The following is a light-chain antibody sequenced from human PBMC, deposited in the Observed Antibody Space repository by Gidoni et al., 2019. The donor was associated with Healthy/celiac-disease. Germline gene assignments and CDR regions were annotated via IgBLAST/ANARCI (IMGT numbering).Light chain of an antibody. CDR3: QQYGSSPVIT. V-gene: IGKV3-20*01. CDR2: GAS. J-gene: IGKJ4*01. Sequence: DIVLTQSPGTLSLSPGERATLSCRASQSVSSSYLAWYQQKPGQAPRLLIYGASSRATGIPDRLSGSGSGTDFTLTISRLEPEEFAVYYCQQYGSSPVITFGGGTKVEIK. CDR1: QSVSSSY.